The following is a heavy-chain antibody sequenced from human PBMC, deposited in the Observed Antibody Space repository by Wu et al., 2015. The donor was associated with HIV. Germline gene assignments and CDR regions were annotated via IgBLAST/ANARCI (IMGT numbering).Heavy chain of an antibody. V-gene: IGHV1-69*05. D-gene: IGHD2-21*02. Sequence: QVQLVQSGAEVKKPGSSVRVSCKASGDTFSKYAVSWVRLAPGQGLKWMGGIVPLLGTANYAQKFQDRVTITSDESTSTSYMELSSLTSEDTAIFYCATSPYCGANCYQYFQHWGQGTPVTVSS. CDR2: IVPLLGTA. CDR1: GDTFSKYA. J-gene: IGHJ1*01. CDR3: ATSPYCGANCYQYFQH.